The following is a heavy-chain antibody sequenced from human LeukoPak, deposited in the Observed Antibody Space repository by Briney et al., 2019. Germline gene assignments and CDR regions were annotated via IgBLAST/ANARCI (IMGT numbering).Heavy chain of an antibody. CDR2: IIPIFGTA. CDR3: ARDQRGQRIGIWFDP. V-gene: IGHV1-69*05. Sequence: GASVKVSCKASGGTFSSYAISWVRQAPGQGLEWMGGIIPIFGTANYAQKFQGRVTITTDESTSTAYMELSSLRSEDTAVYYCARDQRGQRIGIWFDPWGQGTLVTVSS. D-gene: IGHD1-14*01. CDR1: GGTFSSYA. J-gene: IGHJ5*02.